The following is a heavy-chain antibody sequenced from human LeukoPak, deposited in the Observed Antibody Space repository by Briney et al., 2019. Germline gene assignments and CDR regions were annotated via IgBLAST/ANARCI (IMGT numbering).Heavy chain of an antibody. CDR1: GVSISSGGYY. D-gene: IGHD3-10*01. Sequence: PSETLSLTCTVSGVSISSGGYYWSWIRQHPGKGLEWIGYIYYSGSTYYNPSLKSRVTISVDTSKNQSSLKLSSVTAADTAVYYCARGTGWFGELPTTHPKLKFDYWGQGTLVTVSS. J-gene: IGHJ4*02. CDR2: IYYSGST. CDR3: ARGTGWFGELPTTHPKLKFDY. V-gene: IGHV4-31*03.